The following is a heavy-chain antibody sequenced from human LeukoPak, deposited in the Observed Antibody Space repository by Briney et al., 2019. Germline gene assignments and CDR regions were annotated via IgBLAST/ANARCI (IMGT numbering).Heavy chain of an antibody. V-gene: IGHV4-59*08. J-gene: IGHJ4*02. CDR1: DGSISSYY. D-gene: IGHD3-22*01. CDR3: ARHDGDSSGYSPVDY. Sequence: SETLSLTCTVSDGSISSYYWSLIRQPPGKGLEWIGYIYYSGSTNYNPSLKSRVTISVDTSKNQFSLKLSSVTAADTAVYYCARHDGDSSGYSPVDYWGQGTLVTVSS. CDR2: IYYSGST.